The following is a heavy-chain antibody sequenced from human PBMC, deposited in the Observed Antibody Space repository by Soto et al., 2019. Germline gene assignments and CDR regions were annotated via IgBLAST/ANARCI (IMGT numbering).Heavy chain of an antibody. D-gene: IGHD5-18*01. Sequence: QVQLVESGGGVVQPGRSLRLSCAASGFTFSSYAMHWVRQAPGKGLEWVAVISYDGSNKYYADSVKGRFTISRDNSKNTLYLQMNSLRAEDTAVYYCARDGEIQPYTSSSYYEMDVWGQGTTVTVSS. J-gene: IGHJ6*02. CDR3: ARDGEIQPYTSSSYYEMDV. CDR2: ISYDGSNK. CDR1: GFTFSSYA. V-gene: IGHV3-30-3*01.